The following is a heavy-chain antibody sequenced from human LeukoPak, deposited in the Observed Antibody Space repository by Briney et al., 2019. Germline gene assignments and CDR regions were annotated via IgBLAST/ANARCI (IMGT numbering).Heavy chain of an antibody. Sequence: PSETLSLTCAVYGGSFSGYYWSWIRQPPGKGLEWIGEINHSGSTNYNPSLKSRVTISVDTSKNQVSLELSSVTAADTAVYYCARAPGAPRGYYAGGFDVWGQGTLVTVSS. CDR1: GGSFSGYY. J-gene: IGHJ3*01. D-gene: IGHD3-22*01. V-gene: IGHV4-34*01. CDR3: ARAPGAPRGYYAGGFDV. CDR2: INHSGST.